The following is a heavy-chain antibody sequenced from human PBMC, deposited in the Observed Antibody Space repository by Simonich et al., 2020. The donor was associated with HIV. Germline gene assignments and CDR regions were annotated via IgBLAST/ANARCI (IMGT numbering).Heavy chain of an antibody. J-gene: IGHJ3*02. CDR2: IKPNSGGT. V-gene: IGHV1-2*02. CDR3: ARILPIKIIDSDAFDI. Sequence: QVQLVQSGAEVKKPGASVKVSCKASGYTFTGYYMHWVRQAPGQELEWMGWIKPNSGGTNSAQKIQGRVTMTRDTSIRTAYMELSRLRSDDTAVYYCARILPIKIIDSDAFDIWGQGTMVTVSS. CDR1: GYTFTGYY.